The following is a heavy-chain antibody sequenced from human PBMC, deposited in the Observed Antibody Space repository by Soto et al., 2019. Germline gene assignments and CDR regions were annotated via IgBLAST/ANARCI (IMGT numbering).Heavy chain of an antibody. V-gene: IGHV4-59*01. CDR2: IYYSGST. CDR3: AREERGYSGYDRYDYYGMDV. Sequence: QVQLQESGPGLVKPSETLSLTCTVSGGSISSYYWSWIRQPPGKGLEWIGYIYYSGSTNYNPSLKSRVTISVDTSKNQFSLKLISVTAADTAVYYCAREERGYSGYDRYDYYGMDVWGQGTTVTVSS. J-gene: IGHJ6*02. D-gene: IGHD5-12*01. CDR1: GGSISSYY.